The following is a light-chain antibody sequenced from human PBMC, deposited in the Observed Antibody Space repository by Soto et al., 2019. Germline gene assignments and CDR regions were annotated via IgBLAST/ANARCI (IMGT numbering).Light chain of an antibody. CDR3: QQYGNSPQIT. Sequence: IVFTQSPATLSLSPGERATLSCGASQSVSSYLAWYQQKPGLAPRLVIYDSSIRATGIPDRFSGSGSGTDFTLTISRLXPEDFAMYFCQQYGNSPQITFGQGTRLEIK. CDR1: QSVSSY. V-gene: IGKV3D-20*01. J-gene: IGKJ5*01. CDR2: DSS.